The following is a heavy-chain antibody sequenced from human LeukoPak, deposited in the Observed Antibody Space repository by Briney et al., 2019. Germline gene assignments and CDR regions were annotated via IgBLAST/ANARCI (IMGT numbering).Heavy chain of an antibody. J-gene: IGHJ4*02. CDR1: GFTFSSYS. CDR3: ARGLRGYQLLGN. CDR2: ISSSSSYI. Sequence: GGSLRLSCAASGFTFSSYSMNWVRQAPGKGLEWVSSISSSSSYIYYADSVKGRFTISRDNAKNSLYLQMNSLRAEDTAVYYCARGLRGYQLLGNWGQGTLVTVSS. V-gene: IGHV3-21*01. D-gene: IGHD2-2*01.